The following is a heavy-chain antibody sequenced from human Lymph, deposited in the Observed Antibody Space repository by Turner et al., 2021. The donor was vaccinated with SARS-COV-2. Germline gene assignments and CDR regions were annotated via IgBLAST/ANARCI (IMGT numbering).Heavy chain of an antibody. CDR2: IYSGGST. Sequence: EVQLVETGGGLIQPGGSLRRSCAASGFNVSSNYMSWVRQAPGKGLEWVSVIYSGGSTCYADSVRGRFTISRDNSKNTLYLQMNSLRAEDTAVYYCARDNPHDAFDIWGQGTRVTVSS. CDR1: GFNVSSNY. V-gene: IGHV3-53*02. CDR3: ARDNPHDAFDI. J-gene: IGHJ3*02.